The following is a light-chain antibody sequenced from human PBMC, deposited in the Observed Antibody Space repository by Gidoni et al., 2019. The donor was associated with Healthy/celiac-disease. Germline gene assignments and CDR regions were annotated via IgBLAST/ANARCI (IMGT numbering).Light chain of an antibody. CDR2: AAS. V-gene: IGKV1-39*01. J-gene: IGKJ2*01. CDR1: QSISSI. Sequence: DIQMTQYPSSLPASVGDRVTIICRASQSISSILNWYQQKPGKAPKLLIYAASSLQSGVPSRFSGSGSGTDFTLTISSLQPEDFATYYCQQSYSTPMYTFGQGTKLEIK. CDR3: QQSYSTPMYT.